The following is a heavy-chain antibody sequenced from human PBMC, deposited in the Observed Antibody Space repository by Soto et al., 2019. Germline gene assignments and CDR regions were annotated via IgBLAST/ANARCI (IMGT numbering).Heavy chain of an antibody. J-gene: IGHJ6*02. Sequence: GGSLRLSCAASGFTFSSYSMNWVRQAPGKGLEWVSYISSSSSTIYYADSVKGRFTISRDNAKNSLYLQMNSLRDEDTAVYYCARGGGSGSYYEISPEGDYYYGMDVWGQGTTVTVSS. CDR1: GFTFSSYS. CDR3: ARGGGSGSYYEISPEGDYYYGMDV. D-gene: IGHD1-26*01. V-gene: IGHV3-48*02. CDR2: ISSSSSTI.